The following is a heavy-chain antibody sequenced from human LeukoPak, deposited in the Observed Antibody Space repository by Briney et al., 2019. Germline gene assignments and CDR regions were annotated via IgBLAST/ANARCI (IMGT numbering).Heavy chain of an antibody. D-gene: IGHD5-12*01. CDR2: ISAYNGNT. J-gene: IGHJ4*02. Sequence: GASVKVSCKASGYTFTRYGISWVRQAPGQGLEWMGWISAYNGNTNYAQKLQGRVTMTTDTSTSTAYMELRSLRSDDTAVYYCARDLLPGYDKTYFDYWGQGTLVTVSS. CDR1: GYTFTRYG. V-gene: IGHV1-18*01. CDR3: ARDLLPGYDKTYFDY.